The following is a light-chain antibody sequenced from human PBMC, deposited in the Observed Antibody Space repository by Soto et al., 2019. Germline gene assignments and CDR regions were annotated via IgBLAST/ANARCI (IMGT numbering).Light chain of an antibody. CDR1: QSVSSSY. Sequence: EIVLTQSPGTLSLSPGERATLSGRASQSVSSSYLAWYQQKPGQAPRXXIYGASSRETGIPDRFSGSGAGTDFTLTISRLEPEDFAVYYCQQYGSSRWTFGQGTKVDIK. CDR3: QQYGSSRWT. V-gene: IGKV3-20*01. J-gene: IGKJ1*01. CDR2: GAS.